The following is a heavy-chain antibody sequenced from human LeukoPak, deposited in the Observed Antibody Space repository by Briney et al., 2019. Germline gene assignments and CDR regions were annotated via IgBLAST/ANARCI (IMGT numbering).Heavy chain of an antibody. CDR2: IIPIFGTA. CDR3: ASHGYSNFGSYDY. Sequence: ASVKVSCKASGGTFSSYAISWVRQAPGQGLEWMGGIIPIFGTANYAQKFQGRVTITADESTSTAYMELSSLRSEDTAVYYCASHGYSNFGSYDYWGQGTLVTVSS. J-gene: IGHJ4*02. V-gene: IGHV1-69*01. D-gene: IGHD4-11*01. CDR1: GGTFSSYA.